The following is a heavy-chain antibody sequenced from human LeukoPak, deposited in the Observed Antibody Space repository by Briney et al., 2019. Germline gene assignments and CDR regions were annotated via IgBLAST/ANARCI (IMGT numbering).Heavy chain of an antibody. D-gene: IGHD3-3*01. Sequence: SETLSLTCTVSGGSISSHYWSWIRQPPGKGLEWIGYIYYSGSTNYNPSLKSRVTISVDTSKNQFSLKLSSVTAADTAVYYCARDLRDYDFWSGYLWFDPWGQGTLVTVSS. V-gene: IGHV4-59*11. CDR1: GGSISSHY. CDR3: ARDLRDYDFWSGYLWFDP. CDR2: IYYSGST. J-gene: IGHJ5*02.